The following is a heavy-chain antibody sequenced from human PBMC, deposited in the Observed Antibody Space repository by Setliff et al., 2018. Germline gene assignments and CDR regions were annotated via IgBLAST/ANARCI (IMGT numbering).Heavy chain of an antibody. D-gene: IGHD3-22*01. V-gene: IGHV4-31*03. Sequence: PSETLSLTCTVSGGSISSGGYYWSWIRQHPGKGLEWIGYIYYSGSTYYNPSLKSRVTISVDTSKNQFSLRLSSVTAADTAVYYCARVPRLLSVRNAFDIWGQGNAGHRLL. J-gene: IGHJ3*02. CDR1: GGSISSGGYY. CDR2: IYYSGST. CDR3: ARVPRLLSVRNAFDI.